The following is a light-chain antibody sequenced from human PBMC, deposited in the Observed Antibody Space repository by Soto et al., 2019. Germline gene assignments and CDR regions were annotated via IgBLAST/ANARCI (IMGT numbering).Light chain of an antibody. CDR1: SSDPATYNL. Sequence: QSALTQPASVSGSPGQSITISCTGTSSDPATYNLVSWYQQHPGKAPQLIIYEVAKRPSGVPARFSGSQSGDTASLTISGLQAEDEADYYCCSRLFGGGTKLTV. J-gene: IGLJ2*01. CDR2: EVA. V-gene: IGLV2-23*02. CDR3: CSRL.